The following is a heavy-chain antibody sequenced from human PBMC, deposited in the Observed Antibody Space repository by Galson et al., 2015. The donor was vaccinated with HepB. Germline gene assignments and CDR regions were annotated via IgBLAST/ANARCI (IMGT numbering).Heavy chain of an antibody. V-gene: IGHV1-3*01. CDR1: GYTFSSYA. J-gene: IGHJ4*02. D-gene: IGHD2-21*01. Sequence: SVKVSCKASGYTFSSYAMHWVRQAPGQRLEWMGWINAGNGNREYSQKFQDRVTFTRDTSASTAYMELSSLRSEDTAVYYCARVSEFLDYWGRGTLVTVSS. CDR2: INAGNGNR. CDR3: ARVSEFLDY.